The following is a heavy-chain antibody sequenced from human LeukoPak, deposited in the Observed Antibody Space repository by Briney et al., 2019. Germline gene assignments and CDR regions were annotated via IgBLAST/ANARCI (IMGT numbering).Heavy chain of an antibody. CDR1: GYSFTSYW. CDR3: ARRGYCSGGSCYSADDYYYYGMEV. D-gene: IGHD2-15*01. V-gene: IGHV5-51*01. J-gene: IGHJ6*02. CDR2: IYPGDSDT. Sequence: GESLKISCKGSGYSFTSYWIGWVRQMPGKGLEWMGIIYPGDSDTRYSPSFQGQVTTPADKSISTAYLQWSSLKASDTAMYYCARRGYCSGGSCYSADDYYYYGMEVWGQGTTVTVSS.